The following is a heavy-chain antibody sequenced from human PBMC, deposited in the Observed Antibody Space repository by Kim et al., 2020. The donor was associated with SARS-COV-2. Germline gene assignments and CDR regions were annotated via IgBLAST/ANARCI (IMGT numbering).Heavy chain of an antibody. J-gene: IGHJ5*02. Sequence: SETLSLTCTVSGGSISSYCWSWIRQPPGKGLEWIGYIYYSGSTNYNPSLKSRVTISVDTSKNQFSLKLSSVTAADTAVYYCARLRFLEWLDPGPKFDPWGQGTLVTVSS. V-gene: IGHV4-59*08. D-gene: IGHD3-3*01. CDR2: IYYSGST. CDR1: GGSISSYC. CDR3: ARLRFLEWLDPGPKFDP.